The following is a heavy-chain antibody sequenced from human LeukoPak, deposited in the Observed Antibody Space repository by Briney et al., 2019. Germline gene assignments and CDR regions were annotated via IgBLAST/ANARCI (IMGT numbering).Heavy chain of an antibody. CDR3: ARSSRYYDSSGLQAYYFNY. J-gene: IGHJ4*02. CDR1: GGTFISYA. CDR2: IIPIFGTA. V-gene: IGHV1-69*01. Sequence: SVKVSCKASGGTFISYAISWVRQAPGQGLEWMGGIIPIFGTANYAQKFQGRVTITADESTSTAYMELSSLRSEDTAVYYCARSSRYYDSSGLQAYYFNYWDQGTLVTVSS. D-gene: IGHD3-22*01.